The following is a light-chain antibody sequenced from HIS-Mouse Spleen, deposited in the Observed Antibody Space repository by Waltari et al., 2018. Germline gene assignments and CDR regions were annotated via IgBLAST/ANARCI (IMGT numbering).Light chain of an antibody. V-gene: IGLV2-8*01. CDR3: SSYAGSNNYV. J-gene: IGLJ1*01. CDR2: EVS. Sequence: QSALTQPPSASGSPGQSVTISCTGTSSDVGGYNYVSWYQHHPGKAPKRMIYEVSKRPSGVPDRFAGSKSGNTASLTVSGLQAEDEADYYCSSYAGSNNYVFGTGTKVTVL. CDR1: SSDVGGYNY.